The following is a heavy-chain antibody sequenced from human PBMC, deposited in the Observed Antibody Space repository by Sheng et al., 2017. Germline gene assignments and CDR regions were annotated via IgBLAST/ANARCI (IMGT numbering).Heavy chain of an antibody. Sequence: EVQLVESGGGLAQPGGSLRLSCAASGFPFSSYWMSWVRQAPGKGLEWVANIKQDGSEKYYVDSVKGRFTISRDNAKNSLFLQMNSLRAEDTAVYFCARPDNYGDPSFDYWGQGTLVTVSS. D-gene: IGHD4-17*01. CDR1: GFPFSSYW. CDR3: ARPDNYGDPSFDY. CDR2: IKQDGSEK. J-gene: IGHJ4*02. V-gene: IGHV3-7*01.